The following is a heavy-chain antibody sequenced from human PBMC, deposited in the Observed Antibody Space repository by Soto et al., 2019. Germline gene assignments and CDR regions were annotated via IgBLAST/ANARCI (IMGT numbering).Heavy chain of an antibody. V-gene: IGHV1-24*01. D-gene: IGHD5-18*01. J-gene: IGHJ5*02. CDR3: ATVSRGYSYGPPEGYYHGMDP. Sequence: ASVKVSCKVSGYTLTELSMHWVRQAPGKGLEWMGGFDPEDGETIYAQKFQGRVTMTEDTSTDTAYMELSSLRSEDTAVYYCATVSRGYSYGPPEGYYHGMDPWGQGTLVTVSS. CDR1: GYTLTELS. CDR2: FDPEDGET.